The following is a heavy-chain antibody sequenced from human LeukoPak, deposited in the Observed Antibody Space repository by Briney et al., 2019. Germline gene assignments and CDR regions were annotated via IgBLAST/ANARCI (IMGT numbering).Heavy chain of an antibody. CDR1: GFTFSSNG. CDR3: AKDHDWSFDY. Sequence: GGSLRLSCAASGFTFSSNGMHWVRQAPGKGPEWLAMLRSDGHNKYYAESLKGRFTISRDVSKNTLYLQMSGLSTEDTAIYYCAKDHDWSFDYWGQGTLVTVSS. D-gene: IGHD3-3*01. CDR2: LRSDGHNK. J-gene: IGHJ4*02. V-gene: IGHV3-30*02.